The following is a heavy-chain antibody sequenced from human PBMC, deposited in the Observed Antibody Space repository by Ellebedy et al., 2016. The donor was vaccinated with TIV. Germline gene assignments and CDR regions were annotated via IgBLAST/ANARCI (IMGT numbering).Heavy chain of an antibody. CDR1: GFTFSSFW. V-gene: IGHV3-74*01. J-gene: IGHJ5*02. CDR2: INVDGTST. Sequence: GGSLRLSCAASGFTFSSFWMHWFRHAPGKGLVWVSRINVDGTSTTYADFVRGRFTISRDNAKNTLYLQMNSLTVEDTAVYYCARDVLFGEIWPWGQGTLVTVSS. CDR3: ARDVLFGEIWP. D-gene: IGHD3-10*01.